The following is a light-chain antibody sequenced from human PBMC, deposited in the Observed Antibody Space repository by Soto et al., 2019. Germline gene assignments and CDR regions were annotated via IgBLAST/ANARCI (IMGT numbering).Light chain of an antibody. V-gene: IGKV3-15*01. CDR3: QQYNNWPPWT. CDR1: QRVSRN. J-gene: IGKJ1*01. Sequence: ETVITQYTATLSVSQGGRATFPCKPSQRVSRNLAWYQQKPGQAPRLLIYDASPRATGIPDRFSGSGSETEFTLTISILQSEDYAIYYCQQYNNWPPWTFGQGTKVDIK. CDR2: DAS.